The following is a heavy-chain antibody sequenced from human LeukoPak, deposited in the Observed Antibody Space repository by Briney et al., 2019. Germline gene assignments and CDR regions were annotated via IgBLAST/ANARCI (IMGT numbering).Heavy chain of an antibody. CDR1: GFTFDDYT. J-gene: IGHJ3*02. CDR2: ISWDGGST. V-gene: IGHV3-43*01. CDR3: ARELIYYDSSGSRSDAFDI. D-gene: IGHD3-22*01. Sequence: GGSLRLSCAASGFTFDDYTMHWVRQAPGKGLEWVSLISWDGGSTYYADSVKGRFTISRDNSKNSLYLQMNSLRAEDTAVYYCARELIYYDSSGSRSDAFDIWGQGTMVTVSS.